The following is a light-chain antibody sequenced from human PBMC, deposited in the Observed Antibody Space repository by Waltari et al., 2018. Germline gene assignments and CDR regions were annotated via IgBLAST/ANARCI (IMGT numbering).Light chain of an antibody. Sequence: DIQMTQSPSPLSASVGDRVTIPCRASPGISNYLAWYNHQPGKVPKLLIYAASTLQSGVPSRFSGSGSGTDFTLTISSLQPEDVATYYCQKYNSAPPGTFGQGTKVEIK. CDR3: QKYNSAPPGT. V-gene: IGKV1-27*01. CDR1: PGISNY. CDR2: AAS. J-gene: IGKJ1*01.